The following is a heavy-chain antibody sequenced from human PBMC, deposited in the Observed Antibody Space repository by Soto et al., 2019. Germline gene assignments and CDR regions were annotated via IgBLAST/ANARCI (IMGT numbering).Heavy chain of an antibody. CDR2: IGITGDT. D-gene: IGHD4-17*01. Sequence: GGSLRLSCTASGFTFSSYDMHWVRQATGKGLEWVSSIGITGDTYYPASVKGRFTISRENAKTSLHLEMNSLRAGDTAIYYCARSLRSDAFDIWGQGTMVTVS. J-gene: IGHJ3*02. V-gene: IGHV3-13*01. CDR1: GFTFSSYD. CDR3: ARSLRSDAFDI.